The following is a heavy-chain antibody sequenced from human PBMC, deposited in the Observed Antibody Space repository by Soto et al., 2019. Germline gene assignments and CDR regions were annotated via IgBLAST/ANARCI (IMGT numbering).Heavy chain of an antibody. CDR2: IYYSGST. CDR3: ARLALERFTIFGVVNNYYYYMDV. Sequence: QLQLQESGPGLVKPSETLSLTCTVSGGSISSSSYYWGWIRQPPGKGLEWIGSIYYSGSTYYNPSLKSRVTISVDTSKNQFSLKLSSVTAADTAVYYCARLALERFTIFGVVNNYYYYMDVWGKGTTVTVSS. D-gene: IGHD3-3*01. J-gene: IGHJ6*03. V-gene: IGHV4-39*01. CDR1: GGSISSSSYY.